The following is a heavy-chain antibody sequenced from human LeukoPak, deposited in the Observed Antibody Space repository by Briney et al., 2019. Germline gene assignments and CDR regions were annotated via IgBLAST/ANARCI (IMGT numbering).Heavy chain of an antibody. CDR1: GFTFSNFE. CDR3: PRDNFLQAHTGYFDY. D-gene: IGHD2/OR15-2a*01. V-gene: IGHV3-48*03. J-gene: IGHJ4*02. Sequence: PGGSLRLSCAASGFTFSNFEMNWVRQAPGKGLEWLSYIGSSGSIIYYAGSVRGRFTISRDNAQNSLYLQMNSLRAEDTAVYYCPRDNFLQAHTGYFDYWGEGTLVSVS. CDR2: IGSSGSII.